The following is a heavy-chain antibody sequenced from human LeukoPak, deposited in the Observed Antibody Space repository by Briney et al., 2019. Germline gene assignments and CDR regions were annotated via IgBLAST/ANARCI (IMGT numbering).Heavy chain of an antibody. Sequence: GASVKVSCKASGGTFSSYAISWVRQAPGQGLEWMGGIIPIFGTANYAQKFQGRVTITADESTSTAYMELSSLRSEDTAVYYCARDLSCGDYVYYFDYWGQGTLVTVSS. V-gene: IGHV1-69*13. CDR2: IIPIFGTA. J-gene: IGHJ4*02. CDR1: GGTFSSYA. CDR3: ARDLSCGDYVYYFDY. D-gene: IGHD4-17*01.